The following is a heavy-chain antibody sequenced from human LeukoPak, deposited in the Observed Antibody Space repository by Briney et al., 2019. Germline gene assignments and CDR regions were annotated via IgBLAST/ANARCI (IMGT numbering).Heavy chain of an antibody. Sequence: SETLSLTCTVSGGSISSYYWSWIRQPPGKGLQWIGYMYYSGTTNYNPSLRSRVTISADTSKNQFSLQVSSVTAADTAVYYCARSREYYYYYMDVWGKGTTVTISS. CDR2: MYYSGTT. CDR3: ARSREYYYYYMDV. J-gene: IGHJ6*03. V-gene: IGHV4-59*01. CDR1: GGSISSYY.